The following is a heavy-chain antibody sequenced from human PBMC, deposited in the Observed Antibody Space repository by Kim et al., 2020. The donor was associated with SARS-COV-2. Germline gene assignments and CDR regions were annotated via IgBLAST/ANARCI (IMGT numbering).Heavy chain of an antibody. CDR1: GGSISSGDYY. J-gene: IGHJ4*02. CDR2: IYYSGST. CDR3: ARDPTNQAGVFDY. V-gene: IGHV4-30-4*01. Sequence: SETLSLTCTVSGGSISSGDYYWSWIRQPPGKGLEWIGYIYYSGSTYYNPSPKSRVTISVDTSKNQFSLKLSSVTAADTAGYYCARDPTNQAGVFDYWGQGTLVTVSS. D-gene: IGHD5-12*01.